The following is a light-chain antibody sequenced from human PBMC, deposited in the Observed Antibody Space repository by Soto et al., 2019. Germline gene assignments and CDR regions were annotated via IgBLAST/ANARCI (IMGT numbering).Light chain of an antibody. CDR1: QSVGSL. J-gene: IGKJ5*01. CDR2: GAS. V-gene: IGKV3-15*01. CDR3: QQYGKWPIT. Sequence: EIVLTQSPATLSVSPGERAILSCRASQSVGSLLAWYHQKPGQAPRLLIYGASTRATAIPARFSGSVSGTEFTLTIISLDSEDGAVYYCQQYGKWPITFGQGTRLEI.